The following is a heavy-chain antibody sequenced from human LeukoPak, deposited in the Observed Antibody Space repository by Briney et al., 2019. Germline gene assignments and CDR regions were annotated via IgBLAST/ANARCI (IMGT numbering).Heavy chain of an antibody. Sequence: GYTFTXXGISWVRQAPGQGLEWMGWINPNSGGTNYAQKFQGRVTMTEDTSTDTAYMELSSLRSEDTAVYYCATDLLWRTDYWGQGTLVTVSS. CDR1: GYTFTXXG. CDR2: INPNSGGT. D-gene: IGHD3-3*01. J-gene: IGHJ4*02. V-gene: IGHV1-18*01. CDR3: ATDLLWRTDY.